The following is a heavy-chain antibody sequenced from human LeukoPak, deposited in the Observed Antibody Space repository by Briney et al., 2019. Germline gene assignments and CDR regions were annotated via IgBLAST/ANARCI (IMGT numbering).Heavy chain of an antibody. V-gene: IGHV3-15*04. Sequence: RGSLRLSCEGSGFTFSNAWMSWVRQAPRKGLEWLGRIGSKTDGGTTDYAASVKGRFTISRDDSKNTLYLQMNSLKTEDTAVYYCATYRFYYDSSGFDYWGQGTLVTVSS. D-gene: IGHD3-22*01. CDR3: ATYRFYYDSSGFDY. CDR1: GFTFSNAW. CDR2: IGSKTDGGTT. J-gene: IGHJ4*02.